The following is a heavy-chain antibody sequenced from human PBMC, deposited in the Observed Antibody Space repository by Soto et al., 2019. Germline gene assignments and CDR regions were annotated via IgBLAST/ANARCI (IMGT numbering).Heavy chain of an antibody. CDR1: GFTFSDYY. Sequence: GGSLRLSCAASGFTFSDYYMTWIRQAPGKGLEWVSYISTAGSTIYYADSVKGRFTISRDNAKNLLYLQMNNLRAEDTAVYYCARPTYYVWAWGQGTLVTVSS. CDR2: ISTAGSTI. CDR3: ARPTYYVWA. D-gene: IGHD3-16*01. J-gene: IGHJ5*02. V-gene: IGHV3-11*01.